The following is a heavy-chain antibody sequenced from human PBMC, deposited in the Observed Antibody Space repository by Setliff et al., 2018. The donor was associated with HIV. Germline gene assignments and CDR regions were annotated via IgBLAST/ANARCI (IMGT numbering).Heavy chain of an antibody. D-gene: IGHD6-19*01. J-gene: IGHJ6*03. CDR3: ARNPEMAALNYFYYYMDV. CDR2: IIPILGVA. CDR1: RSTFNSHT. Sequence: SVKVSCKASRSTFNSHTINWVRQAPGQGLDWMGRIIPILGVANYAQRFQGKVTITADKSTSTAYMELSSLRSEDTAVYYCARNPEMAALNYFYYYMDVWGKGTTVTVS. V-gene: IGHV1-69*02.